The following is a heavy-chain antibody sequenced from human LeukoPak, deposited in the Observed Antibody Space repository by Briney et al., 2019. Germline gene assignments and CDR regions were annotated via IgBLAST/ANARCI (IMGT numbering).Heavy chain of an antibody. Sequence: SVKVSRRASGGTFSRYDISWVRHAPGKGREWRGGLIPIFGTANYAQKFQGRVTITADESTSTAYMGLSSLRAEDTAVYYGARQAGYCSSTSCSLNWFDPWGQGTLVTVSS. CDR3: ARQAGYCSSTSCSLNWFDP. D-gene: IGHD2-2*03. J-gene: IGHJ5*02. V-gene: IGHV1-69*01. CDR1: GGTFSRYD. CDR2: LIPIFGTA.